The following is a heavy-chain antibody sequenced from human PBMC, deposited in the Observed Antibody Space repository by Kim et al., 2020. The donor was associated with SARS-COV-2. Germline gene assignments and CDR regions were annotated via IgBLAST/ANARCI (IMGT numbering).Heavy chain of an antibody. CDR3: AIPALGYSSSWYGYYYYGMDV. V-gene: IGHV1-8*01. CDR1: GYTFTSYD. CDR2: MNPNSGNT. J-gene: IGHJ6*02. Sequence: ASVKVSCKASGYTFTSYDINWVRQATGQGLEWMGWMNPNSGNTGYAQKFQGRVTMTRNTSISTAYMELSSLRSEDTAVYYCAIPALGYSSSWYGYYYYGMDVWGQGTTVTVSS. D-gene: IGHD6-13*01.